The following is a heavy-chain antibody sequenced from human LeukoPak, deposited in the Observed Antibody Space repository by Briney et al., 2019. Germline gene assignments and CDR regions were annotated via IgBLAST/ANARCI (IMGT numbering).Heavy chain of an antibody. CDR1: GYTLTELS. Sequence: ASVKVSCKVSGYTLTELSMHWVRQAPGKGLEWMGGFDPEDGETIYAQKFQGRVTMTEDTSTDTAYMELSSLRSEDTAVYYCATVARDGYSGYDYRDYFDYWGQGTLVTVSS. D-gene: IGHD5-12*01. J-gene: IGHJ4*02. V-gene: IGHV1-24*01. CDR2: FDPEDGET. CDR3: ATVARDGYSGYDYRDYFDY.